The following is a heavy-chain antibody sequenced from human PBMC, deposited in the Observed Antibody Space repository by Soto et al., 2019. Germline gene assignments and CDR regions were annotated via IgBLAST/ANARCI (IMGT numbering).Heavy chain of an antibody. D-gene: IGHD3-3*01. V-gene: IGHV4-59*08. CDR3: ARGGWRQIDY. CDR2: IYYSGST. CDR1: GGSISSYY. Sequence: QVQLQESGPGLVKSSETLSLTCTVSGGSISSYYWSWIRQPPGKGLEWIGYIYYSGSTNYNPSLTSRVTISVDTSKNQFSLKLSSVTAADTAVYYCARGGWRQIDYWGQGTLVTVSS. J-gene: IGHJ4*02.